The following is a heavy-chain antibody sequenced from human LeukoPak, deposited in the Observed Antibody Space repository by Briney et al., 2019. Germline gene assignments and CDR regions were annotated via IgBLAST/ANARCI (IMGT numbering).Heavy chain of an antibody. D-gene: IGHD3-22*01. CDR1: GGSISTYY. Sequence: PSETLSLTCTVSGGSISTYYWSWIRQPPGKGLEWIGYIYYSGSTNYNPSLKSRVTISVDTSKNQFSLKLSSVTAADTAVYYCARHRAGYYFVRAPFDYWGQGTLVTVSS. CDR3: ARHRAGYYFVRAPFDY. CDR2: IYYSGST. J-gene: IGHJ4*02. V-gene: IGHV4-59*08.